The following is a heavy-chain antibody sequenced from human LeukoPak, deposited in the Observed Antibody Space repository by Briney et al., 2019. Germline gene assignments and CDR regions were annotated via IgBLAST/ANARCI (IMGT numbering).Heavy chain of an antibody. V-gene: IGHV4-61*02. J-gene: IGHJ4*02. CDR2: IYTSGST. CDR1: GGSISSGSYY. D-gene: IGHD2-15*01. Sequence: SETLSLTCTVSGGSISSGSYYWSWIRQPAGKGLEWIGRIYTSGSTNYNPSLKSRVAILVDTSKNQFSLKLSSVTAADTAVYYCARHCSGGSCPLGFDYWGQGTLVTVSS. CDR3: ARHCSGGSCPLGFDY.